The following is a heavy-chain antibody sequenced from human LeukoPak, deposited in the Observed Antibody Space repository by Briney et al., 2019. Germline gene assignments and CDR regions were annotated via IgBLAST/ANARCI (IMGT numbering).Heavy chain of an antibody. D-gene: IGHD1-26*01. CDR1: GFTFSSYA. V-gene: IGHV3-30*04. J-gene: IGHJ4*02. CDR2: ISYDGSNK. Sequence: GGSLRLSCAASGFTFSSYAMHWVRQAPGKGLEWVAVISYDGSNKYYADSVKGRFTISRDNSKNTLYPQMNSLRAEDTAVYYCARGPLSVGALMFDYWGQGTLVTVSS. CDR3: ARGPLSVGALMFDY.